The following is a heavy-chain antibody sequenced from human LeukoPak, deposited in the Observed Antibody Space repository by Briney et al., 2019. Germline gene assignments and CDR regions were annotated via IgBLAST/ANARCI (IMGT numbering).Heavy chain of an antibody. D-gene: IGHD1-26*01. V-gene: IGHV4-59*01. CDR3: ARHPVAGATLIDY. Sequence: PSETLSLTCTVSGGSISSYYWSWIRQPPGKGLEWIGYIYYSGSTNYNPSLKSRVTISVDTSKNQFSLKLSSVTAADTAVYYCARHPVAGATLIDYWGQGTLVTVSS. J-gene: IGHJ4*02. CDR2: IYYSGST. CDR1: GGSISSYY.